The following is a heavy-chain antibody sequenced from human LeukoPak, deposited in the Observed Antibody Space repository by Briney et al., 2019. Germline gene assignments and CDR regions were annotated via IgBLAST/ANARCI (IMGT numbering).Heavy chain of an antibody. CDR1: GYPFTDYF. Sequence: ASVKVSCKASGYPFTDYFIHWLRQAPGQGPEWMGWSNPNTGGTNYAQTFQGRVTMTRGTSISTAYMELSRLSSDDTAVYYCARTRSTVTTLFDYWGQGTLVTVSS. V-gene: IGHV1-2*02. J-gene: IGHJ4*02. CDR3: ARTRSTVTTLFDY. CDR2: SNPNTGGT. D-gene: IGHD4-17*01.